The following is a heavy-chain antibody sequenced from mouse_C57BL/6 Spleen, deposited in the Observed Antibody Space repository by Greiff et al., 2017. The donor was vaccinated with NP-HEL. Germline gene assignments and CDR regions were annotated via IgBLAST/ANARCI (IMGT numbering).Heavy chain of an antibody. CDR1: GYSFTGYY. CDR3: ARSFYDYDVNSPFAY. D-gene: IGHD2-4*01. V-gene: IGHV1-42*01. Sequence: EVQLQQSGPELVKPGASVKISCKASGYSFTGYYMNWVKQSPEKSLEWIGEINPSTGGTTYNQKFKAKATLTVDKSSSTAYMQLKSLTSEDSAVYYCARSFYDYDVNSPFAYWGQGTLVTVSA. CDR2: INPSTGGT. J-gene: IGHJ3*01.